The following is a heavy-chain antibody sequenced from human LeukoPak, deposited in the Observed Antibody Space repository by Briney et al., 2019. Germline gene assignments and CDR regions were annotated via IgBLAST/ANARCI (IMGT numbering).Heavy chain of an antibody. V-gene: IGHV4-59*01. CDR3: ASGNYGDYGLGY. D-gene: IGHD4-17*01. CDR2: IYYSGST. CDR1: GGSFSSYY. Sequence: SETLSLTCAVYGGSFSSYYWSWIRQPPGKGLEWIGYIYYSGSTNYNPSLKSRVTISVDTSKNQFSLKLSSVTAADTAVYYCASGNYGDYGLGYWGQGTLVTVSS. J-gene: IGHJ4*02.